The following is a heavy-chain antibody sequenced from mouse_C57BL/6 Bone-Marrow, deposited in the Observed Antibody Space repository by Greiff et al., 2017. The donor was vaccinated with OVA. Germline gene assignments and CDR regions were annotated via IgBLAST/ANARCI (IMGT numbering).Heavy chain of an antibody. CDR1: GFTFSSYG. CDR2: ISSGGSYT. V-gene: IGHV5-6*01. CDR3: ARRGYYDSREYYYAMDY. Sequence: EVQLVESGGDLVKPGGSLKLSCAASGFTFSSYGMSWVRQTPDKRLEWVATISSGGSYTYYPDSVKGRFTISRDNAKTTLYLQMSSLKSEDTAMCYSARRGYYDSREYYYAMDYWGQGTSVTVSS. J-gene: IGHJ4*01. D-gene: IGHD1-1*01.